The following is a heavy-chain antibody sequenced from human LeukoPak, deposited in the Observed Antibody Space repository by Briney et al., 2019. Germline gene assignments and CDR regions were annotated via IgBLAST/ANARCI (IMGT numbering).Heavy chain of an antibody. Sequence: GGSLRLSCAASGFSFSESWMNWVRQAPGKGLERVGRVKRKSDGETTDYPAPVKGRFTISRDDSKNTLYLKMNSLKVEDTAVYYCTSRVVTTNDYWGQGTLVTVSS. CDR1: GFSFSESW. D-gene: IGHD2-21*02. CDR3: TSRVVTTNDY. V-gene: IGHV3-15*01. CDR2: VKRKSDGETT. J-gene: IGHJ4*02.